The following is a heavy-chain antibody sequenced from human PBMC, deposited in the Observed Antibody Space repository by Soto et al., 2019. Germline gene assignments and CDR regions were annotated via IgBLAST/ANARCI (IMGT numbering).Heavy chain of an antibody. Sequence: QLQLQESGPGLVKPSETLSLTCTVSGGSISSSSYYWGWIRQPPGKGLEWIGSIYYSGSTYYNPSLKSRVTISVDTSKNQFSLKLSSVTAADTAVYYCARLVRTIAAAGPPFDYWGQGTLVTVSS. J-gene: IGHJ4*02. CDR3: ARLVRTIAAAGPPFDY. CDR2: IYYSGST. CDR1: GGSISSSSYY. V-gene: IGHV4-39*01. D-gene: IGHD6-13*01.